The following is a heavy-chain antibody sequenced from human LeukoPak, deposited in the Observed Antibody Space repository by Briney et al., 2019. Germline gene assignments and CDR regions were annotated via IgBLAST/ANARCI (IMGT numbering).Heavy chain of an antibody. CDR3: ARLIWFGSASDI. CDR2: INHSGST. D-gene: IGHD3-10*01. J-gene: IGHJ3*02. Sequence: SETLSLTCAVYGGSFSGYYWSWIRRPPGKGLEWIGEINHSGSTNYNPSLKSRVTISVDTSKNQFSLKLSSVTAADTAVYYCARLIWFGSASDIWGQGTMVTVSS. CDR1: GGSFSGYY. V-gene: IGHV4-34*01.